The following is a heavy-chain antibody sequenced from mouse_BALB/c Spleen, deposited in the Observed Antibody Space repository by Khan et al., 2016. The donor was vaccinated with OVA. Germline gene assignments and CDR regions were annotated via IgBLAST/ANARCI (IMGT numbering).Heavy chain of an antibody. D-gene: IGHD2-14*01. CDR3: VREGAYHRSDGWFAY. Sequence: QVQLKQSGAELARPGASVKMSCKASGYTFTSYTMHWVRQRPGQAPEWIGHINPSNNYTNYNQNFKDKATLIVDKSSSTAYMQLSSLTSEDSADYYCVREGAYHRSDGWFAYWGQGTLVTVSA. CDR1: GYTFTSYT. V-gene: IGHV1-4*01. CDR2: INPSNNYT. J-gene: IGHJ3*01.